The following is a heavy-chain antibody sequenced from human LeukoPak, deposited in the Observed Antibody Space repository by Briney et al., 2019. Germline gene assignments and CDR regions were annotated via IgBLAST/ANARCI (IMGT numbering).Heavy chain of an antibody. V-gene: IGHV4-30-2*01. D-gene: IGHD3/OR15-3a*01. CDR3: ARAPGFGLEPPGTFDY. Sequence: PSQTLSLTCTVSGGSISSGGYYWSWIRQPPGKGLEWIGYIYHSGSTYYNPSLKSRVTISVDGSKNQFSLKLSSVTAADTAVYYCARAPGFGLEPPGTFDYWGQGTLVTVSS. J-gene: IGHJ4*02. CDR2: IYHSGST. CDR1: GGSISSGGYY.